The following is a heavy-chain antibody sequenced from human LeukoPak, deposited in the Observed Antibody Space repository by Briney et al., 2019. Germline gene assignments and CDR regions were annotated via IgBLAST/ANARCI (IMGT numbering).Heavy chain of an antibody. CDR2: INGKSGVT. CDR3: ARDFDWGPDY. CDR1: GFTFTDHY. Sequence: ASVKVSCKASGFTFTDHYMHWVRHAPGQGLEWMGWINGKSGVTFYTQQFQDRITVPRDTSISTMYLELNRLTSADTAIYYCARDFDWGPDYWGRGTLVAVSS. V-gene: IGHV1-2*02. D-gene: IGHD3-16*01. J-gene: IGHJ4*02.